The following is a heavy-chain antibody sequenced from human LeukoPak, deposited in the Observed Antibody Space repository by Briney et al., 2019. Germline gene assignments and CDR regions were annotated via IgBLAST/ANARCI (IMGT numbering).Heavy chain of an antibody. CDR2: IYYSGST. CDR1: GGSISSYY. J-gene: IGHJ4*02. CDR3: ARERAKGGRRNMVRGVIDY. D-gene: IGHD3-10*01. Sequence: PSETLSLTCTVSGGSISSYYWSWIRQPPGKGLEWIGYIYYSGSTNYNPSLKSRVTISVDTSKNQFSLKLSSVTAADTAVYYCARERAKGGRRNMVRGVIDYWGQGTLVTVSS. V-gene: IGHV4-59*01.